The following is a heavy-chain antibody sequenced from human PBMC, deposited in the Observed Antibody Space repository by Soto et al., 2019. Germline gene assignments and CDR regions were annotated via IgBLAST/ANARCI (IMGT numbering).Heavy chain of an antibody. CDR3: ARDVGPRGITIFGVVPLGGGMDV. J-gene: IGHJ6*02. CDR2: ISYDGSNK. CDR1: GFTFSSYA. D-gene: IGHD3-3*01. Sequence: QVQLVESGGGVVQPGRSLRLSCAASGFTFSSYAMHWVRQAPGKGLEWVAVISYDGSNKYYADSVKGRFTISRDNSKNTLYLQMNSLRAEDTAVYYCARDVGPRGITIFGVVPLGGGMDVWGQGTTVTVSS. V-gene: IGHV3-30-3*01.